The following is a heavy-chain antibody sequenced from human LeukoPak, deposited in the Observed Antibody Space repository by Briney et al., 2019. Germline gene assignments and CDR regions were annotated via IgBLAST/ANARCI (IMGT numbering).Heavy chain of an antibody. V-gene: IGHV1-69*13. Sequence: SVKVSCKASGGTFSSYAISWVRQAPGQGLEWMGGIIPIFGTANYAQKFQGRVTITADESTSTAYMELSSLRSEDTAVYYCARERVMYYYGAGSPDYWGQGTLVTVSS. J-gene: IGHJ4*02. D-gene: IGHD3-10*01. CDR3: ARERVMYYYGAGSPDY. CDR1: GGTFSSYA. CDR2: IIPIFGTA.